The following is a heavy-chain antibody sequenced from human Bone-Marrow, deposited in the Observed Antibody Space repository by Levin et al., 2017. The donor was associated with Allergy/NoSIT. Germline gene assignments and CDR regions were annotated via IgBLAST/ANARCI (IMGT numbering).Heavy chain of an antibody. J-gene: IGHJ3*01. Sequence: MSGGSLRLSCAASGFTFTDYYMSWIRQAPGKGLEWLSYISSSTDKNSYVDSVKGRFTISRDNAKSSLYLQMNSLRADDTALYYCARPSHCTSQFCSAFDVWGQGTMVTVSS. CDR3: ARPSHCTSQFCSAFDV. CDR1: GFTFTDYY. V-gene: IGHV3-11*03. CDR2: ISSSTDKN. D-gene: IGHD2-8*01.